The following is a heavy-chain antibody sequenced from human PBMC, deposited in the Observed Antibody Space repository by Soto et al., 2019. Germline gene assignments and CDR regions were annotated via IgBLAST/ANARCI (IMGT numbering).Heavy chain of an antibody. CDR1: GGSVSSGSYY. J-gene: IGHJ6*02. V-gene: IGHV4-61*01. CDR2: IYYSGST. CDR3: ARESGSYQNYYYYGMDV. D-gene: IGHD1-26*01. Sequence: SETLSLTCTVSGGSVSSGSYYWSWIRQPPGKGLEWIGYIYYSGSTNYNPSLKSRVTISVDTSKNQFSLKLSSVTAADTAVYYCARESGSYQNYYYYGMDVWGQGTTVTVSS.